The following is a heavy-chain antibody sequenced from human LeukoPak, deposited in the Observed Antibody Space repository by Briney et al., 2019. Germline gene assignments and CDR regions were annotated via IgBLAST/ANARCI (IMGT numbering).Heavy chain of an antibody. CDR1: SASISNGDYF. CDR3: ARDSRVGTSYNLDI. Sequence: SETLSLTCNVSSASISNGDYFWTWLRQPPGKALEWIGYIYLIGSTYYNPSLESRVTISAGRSGNQFSLQLGSVTAADTATYYCARDSRVGTSYNLDIWGPGTRITVSS. V-gene: IGHV4-30-2*01. CDR2: IYLIGST. D-gene: IGHD1/OR15-1a*01. J-gene: IGHJ3*02.